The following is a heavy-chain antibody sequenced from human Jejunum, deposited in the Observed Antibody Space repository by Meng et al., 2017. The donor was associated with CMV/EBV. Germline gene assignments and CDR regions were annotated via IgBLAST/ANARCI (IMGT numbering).Heavy chain of an antibody. CDR2: IPFDGNNE. D-gene: IGHD6-13*01. CDR3: ARGTGSGSWLIDS. J-gene: IGHJ4*02. V-gene: IGHV3-30*04. Sequence: SGFTFSSYAMHWIRQAPGKGLEWVAVIPFDGNNEHYADSVKGRFTISRDNSKNTLYLQVNSLRLEDTGVYYCARGTGSGSWLIDSWGQGTLVTVSS. CDR1: GFTFSSYA.